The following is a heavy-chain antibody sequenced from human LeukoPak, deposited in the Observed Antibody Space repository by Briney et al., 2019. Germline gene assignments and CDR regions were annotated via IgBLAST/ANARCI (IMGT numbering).Heavy chain of an antibody. J-gene: IGHJ6*02. Sequence: GRSLRLSCAASGFTFGDYAMHWVRQAPGKGLVWVSRINTDGSSTSYADSVKGRFTISRDNSKNTLYLQMNSLRAEDTAVYYCARGSVTTGPFGMDVWGQGTTVTVSS. V-gene: IGHV3-74*01. D-gene: IGHD5-18*01. CDR3: ARGSVTTGPFGMDV. CDR1: GFTFGDYA. CDR2: INTDGSST.